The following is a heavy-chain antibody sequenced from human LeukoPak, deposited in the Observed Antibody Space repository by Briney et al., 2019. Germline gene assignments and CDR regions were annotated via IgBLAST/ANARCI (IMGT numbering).Heavy chain of an antibody. Sequence: GPSVKVSCKASSYTLTNYGISWVRQARGQGLEWMGWISAYNGNTNYAQNLQGRVTMTTDTSTNTAYMELRSLRSDDTAVYYCARDQDPGAFDIWGQGTMVTVSS. CDR3: ARDQDPGAFDI. V-gene: IGHV1-18*01. CDR1: SYTLTNYG. J-gene: IGHJ3*02. CDR2: ISAYNGNT.